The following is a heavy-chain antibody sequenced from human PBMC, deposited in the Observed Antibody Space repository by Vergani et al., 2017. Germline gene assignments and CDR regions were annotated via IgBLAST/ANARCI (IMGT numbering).Heavy chain of an antibody. CDR1: GGSFSGYY. Sequence: QVQLQQWGAGLLKPSETLSLTCAVYGGSFSGYYWSWIRQPPGKGLEWIGYIYTSGSTNYNPSLKSRVTISVDTSKNQFSLKLSSVTAADTAVYYCARELGYCSSTSCYNDYYYYGMDVWGQGTTVTVSS. V-gene: IGHV4-34*11. D-gene: IGHD2-2*02. CDR3: ARELGYCSSTSCYNDYYYYGMDV. CDR2: IYTSGST. J-gene: IGHJ6*02.